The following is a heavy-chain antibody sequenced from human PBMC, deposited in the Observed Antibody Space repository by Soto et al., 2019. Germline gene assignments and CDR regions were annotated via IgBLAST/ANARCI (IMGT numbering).Heavy chain of an antibody. CDR3: ARSYYGMDEWNFDC. D-gene: IGHD3-10*01. V-gene: IGHV4-39*01. Sequence: PSETLSLTCTVSGGSISSSSYYWGWIRQPPGKGLEWIGSIYYSGSTYYNPSLKSRVTISVDTSKNQFSLKLSSVTAADTAVYYCARSYYGMDEWNFDCWGQGTLVTVSS. J-gene: IGHJ4*02. CDR1: GGSISSSSYY. CDR2: IYYSGST.